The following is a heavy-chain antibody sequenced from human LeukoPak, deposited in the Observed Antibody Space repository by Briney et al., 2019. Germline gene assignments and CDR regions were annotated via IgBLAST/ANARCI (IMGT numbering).Heavy chain of an antibody. J-gene: IGHJ3*02. CDR2: IYYSGST. CDR3: ARGCRVGATGPPSAFDI. D-gene: IGHD1-26*01. Sequence: PSETLSLTCTVSGGSISSSSYYWGWIRQPPGKGLEWIGSIYYSGSTYYNPSLKSRVTISVDTSKNQFSLKLSSVTAADTAVYYCARGCRVGATGPPSAFDIWGQGTMVTVSS. V-gene: IGHV4-39*01. CDR1: GGSISSSSYY.